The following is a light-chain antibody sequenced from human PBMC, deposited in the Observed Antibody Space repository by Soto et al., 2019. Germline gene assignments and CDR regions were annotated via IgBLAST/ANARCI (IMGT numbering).Light chain of an antibody. CDR1: QTIASSY. J-gene: IGKJ2*01. V-gene: IGKV3-20*01. CDR2: GAS. Sequence: EIVLTQSPGTLSLSPGERATLSCRASQTIASSYLAWYQQNPGQPPRLLIYGASSRSTGIPDSFSGSGSGTDFTLTISRLEPADFALYYCQQYGNSPYTFGQGTRLEIK. CDR3: QQYGNSPYT.